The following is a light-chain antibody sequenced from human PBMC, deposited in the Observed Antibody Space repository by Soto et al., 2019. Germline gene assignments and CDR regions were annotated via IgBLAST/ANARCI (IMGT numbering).Light chain of an antibody. CDR3: QQYYSTPSWT. V-gene: IGKV4-1*01. CDR2: WAS. J-gene: IGKJ1*01. CDR1: QSVLYSSNNKNS. Sequence: DIVMTQSPDSLAVSLGERATINCKSSQSVLYSSNNKNSLAWYQQKPGQPPKLLIYWASTRESGVPDRFSGSGSGTDFTLTISSLQDEDVALYYCQQYYSTPSWTFGQGTKVEIK.